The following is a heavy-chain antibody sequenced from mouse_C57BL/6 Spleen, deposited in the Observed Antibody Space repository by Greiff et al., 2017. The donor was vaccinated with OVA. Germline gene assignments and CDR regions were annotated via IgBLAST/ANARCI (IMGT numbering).Heavy chain of an antibody. J-gene: IGHJ2*01. Sequence: QVQLQQPGAELVKPGASVKLSCKASGYTFTSYWMQWVKQRPGQGLEWIGEIDPSDSYTNYNQKFKGKATLTVDTSSSTAYMQLSSLTSEDSGVYYCGGGDRGYWGQGTTLTVSS. V-gene: IGHV1-50*01. CDR2: IDPSDSYT. CDR3: GGGDRGY. CDR1: GYTFTSYW.